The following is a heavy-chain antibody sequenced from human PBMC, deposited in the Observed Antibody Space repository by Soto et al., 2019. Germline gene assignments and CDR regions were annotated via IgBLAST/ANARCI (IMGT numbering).Heavy chain of an antibody. V-gene: IGHV4-59*08. D-gene: IGHD4-17*01. CDR2: IYYSGST. Sequence: QVQLQESGPGLVKPSETLSLTCTVSGGSISSYYWSWIRQPPGKGLEWIGYIYYSGSTNYNPSLKSRLNISVDTSKNQFSLKLSSVTAADTAVYYCARRAYYGDNGYFDYWGQGTLVTVSS. CDR3: ARRAYYGDNGYFDY. J-gene: IGHJ4*02. CDR1: GGSISSYY.